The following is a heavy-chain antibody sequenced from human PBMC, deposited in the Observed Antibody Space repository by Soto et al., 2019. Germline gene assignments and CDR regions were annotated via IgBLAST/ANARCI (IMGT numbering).Heavy chain of an antibody. J-gene: IGHJ4*02. CDR3: AKPYSSSWYGPFDY. CDR2: ISGSGDNT. Sequence: EVQLLESGGGLVQPGGSLRLSCAASGFTFSSYAMSWVRQAPGKGLEWVSTISGSGDNTFYADSVKGRFTISRDNSKNTLYLPMSSLRAEDTAVYYCAKPYSSSWYGPFDYWGQGTLATVSS. V-gene: IGHV3-23*01. D-gene: IGHD6-13*01. CDR1: GFTFSSYA.